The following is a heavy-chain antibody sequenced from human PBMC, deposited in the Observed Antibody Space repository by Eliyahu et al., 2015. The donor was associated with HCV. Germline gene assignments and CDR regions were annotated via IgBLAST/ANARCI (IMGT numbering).Heavy chain of an antibody. CDR3: AKGASQLLGLFDF. CDR1: GXTFRXYA. Sequence: EVQLLESGGGLVQPGGSLRXSCAVSGXTFRXYAMSWVRQAPGKGLEWVSGFSGGSDGTYYADSVKGRFTISRDNSKNTLYLQMNSLRAEDTAVYYCAKGASQLLGLFDFWGQGTLVTVSS. V-gene: IGHV3-23*01. J-gene: IGHJ4*02. CDR2: FSGGSDGT. D-gene: IGHD6-6*01.